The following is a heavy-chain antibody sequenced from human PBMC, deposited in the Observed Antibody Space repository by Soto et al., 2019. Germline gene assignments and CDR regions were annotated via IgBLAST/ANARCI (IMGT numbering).Heavy chain of an antibody. J-gene: IGHJ6*03. Sequence: SGFTLSGYAMDWVRQAPGKGLEYVSGISSNGVGTYYANSVQGRFTISRDNSKNTVYLQMGSLRPEDMAVYYCARRARPDFYYMDVWGKGTTVTVSS. V-gene: IGHV3-64*01. CDR2: ISSNGVGT. CDR3: ARRARPDFYYMDV. CDR1: GFTLSGYA. D-gene: IGHD6-6*01.